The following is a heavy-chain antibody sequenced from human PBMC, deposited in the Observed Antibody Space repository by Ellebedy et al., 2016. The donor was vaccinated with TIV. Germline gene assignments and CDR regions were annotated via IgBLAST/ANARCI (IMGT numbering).Heavy chain of an antibody. V-gene: IGHV3-48*04. J-gene: IGHJ4*02. CDR1: GFRFSTYS. D-gene: IGHD3-16*01. CDR3: AREGAIETPFDY. Sequence: PGGSLRLSCAASGFRFSTYSMNWVRQAPGKGLQWIAYLSSTTNTIQYADSVKGRFTISRDNAKKSLYLQMDNLRADDTAVYYCAREGAIETPFDYWGQGTLVTVSS. CDR2: LSSTTNTI.